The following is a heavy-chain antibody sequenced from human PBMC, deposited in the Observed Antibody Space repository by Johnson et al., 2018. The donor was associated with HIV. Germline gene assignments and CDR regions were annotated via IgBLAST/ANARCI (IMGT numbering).Heavy chain of an antibody. CDR1: GFTFSSYG. V-gene: IGHV3-33*06. CDR3: AKDLGITVAGRGGLDAFDI. J-gene: IGHJ3*02. D-gene: IGHD6-19*01. Sequence: QVRLVESGGGVVRTGGSLRLSCAASGFTFSSYGMHWVRQAPGKGLEWVAVVWYDGSNKYYADSVKGRFTISRDNSKNTLYLQMNSLRAEDTAVYYCAKDLGITVAGRGGLDAFDIWGQGTMVTVSS. CDR2: VWYDGSNK.